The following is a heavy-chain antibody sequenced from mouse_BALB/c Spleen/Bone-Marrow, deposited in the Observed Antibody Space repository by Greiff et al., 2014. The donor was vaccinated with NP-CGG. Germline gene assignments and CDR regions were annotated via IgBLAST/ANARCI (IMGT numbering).Heavy chain of an antibody. Sequence: EVHLVESGGGLVKPGGSLKLSCAASGFTFSSYAMSWVRQTPEKRLEWVASISSGGSTYYPDSVKGRFTISRDNARNILYLQMSSLRSEDTAMYYCAREGGYYSYDELAWFAYWGQGTLVTVSA. J-gene: IGHJ3*01. CDR2: ISSGGST. D-gene: IGHD2-12*01. V-gene: IGHV5-6-5*01. CDR1: GFTFSSYA. CDR3: AREGGYYSYDELAWFAY.